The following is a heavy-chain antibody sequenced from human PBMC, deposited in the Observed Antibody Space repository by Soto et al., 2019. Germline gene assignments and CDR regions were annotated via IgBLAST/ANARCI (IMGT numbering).Heavy chain of an antibody. J-gene: IGHJ4*02. CDR2: INHSGST. CDR3: APREYSSGCIDY. Sequence: TLSLTCAVYGGSFSGDYWSWIRRPPGKGLEWIGEINHSGSTNYNPSLKSRVTISVDTSKNQFSLKLSSVTAADTAVYYCAPREYSSGCIDYWGQGTLVTVS. V-gene: IGHV4-34*01. CDR1: GGSFSGDY. D-gene: IGHD6-19*01.